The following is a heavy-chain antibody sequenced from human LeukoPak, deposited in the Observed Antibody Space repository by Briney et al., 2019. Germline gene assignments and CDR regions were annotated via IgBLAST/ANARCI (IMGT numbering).Heavy chain of an antibody. CDR1: GGSISTYY. J-gene: IGHJ4*02. CDR2: ISYIGST. D-gene: IGHD2-15*01. CDR3: ARRHRDCSGDSCFLLDY. V-gene: IGHV4-59*08. Sequence: SETLSLTCTVSGGSISTYYWSWIRQPPGKGLEWIGYISYIGSTKYNPSLKSRVTMSVGKSKNQFSLKLSSVTAADTAMYYCARRHRDCSGDSCFLLDYWGQGTLVTVSS.